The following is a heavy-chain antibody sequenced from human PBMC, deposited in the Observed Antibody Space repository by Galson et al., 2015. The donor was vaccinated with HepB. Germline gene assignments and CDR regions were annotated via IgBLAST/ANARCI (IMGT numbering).Heavy chain of an antibody. D-gene: IGHD1-26*01. V-gene: IGHV3-23*01. J-gene: IGHJ4*02. Sequence: SLRLSCAASGFTFSSYAMSWVRQAPGKGLEWVSAISGSGGSTYYADSVKGRFTISRDNSKNTLYLQMNSLRAEDTAVYYCAKKPSESGSYYSDYWGQGTLVTVSS. CDR2: ISGSGGST. CDR1: GFTFSSYA. CDR3: AKKPSESGSYYSDY.